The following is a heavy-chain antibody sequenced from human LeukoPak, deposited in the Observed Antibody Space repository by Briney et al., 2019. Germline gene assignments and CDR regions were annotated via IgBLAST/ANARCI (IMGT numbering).Heavy chain of an antibody. V-gene: IGHV4-31*03. CDR1: GGSISSGGYY. Sequence: ASETLSLTCTVSGGSISSGGYYWSWIRQHPGKGLEWIGYIYYSGSTYYNPSLKSRVTISVDTSKNQFSLKLSSVTAADTAVYYCASSYYDSSGYLDPNFDYWGQGTLVTVSS. D-gene: IGHD3-22*01. CDR3: ASSYYDSSGYLDPNFDY. CDR2: IYYSGST. J-gene: IGHJ4*02.